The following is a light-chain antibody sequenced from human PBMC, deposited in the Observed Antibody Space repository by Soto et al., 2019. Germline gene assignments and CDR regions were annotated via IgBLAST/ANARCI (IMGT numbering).Light chain of an antibody. V-gene: IGKV1-9*01. CDR1: QGISSF. CDR2: AAS. CDR3: QQLNSYPIT. J-gene: IGKJ5*01. Sequence: IHLTQSPSSLSASVGDSVTITCRASQGISSFLAWYQQKPGKAPKLLIYAASTLQSGVPSRFSGRGSGTDFTLTISSLQPEDFATYFCQQLNSYPITFGQGTRLEIE.